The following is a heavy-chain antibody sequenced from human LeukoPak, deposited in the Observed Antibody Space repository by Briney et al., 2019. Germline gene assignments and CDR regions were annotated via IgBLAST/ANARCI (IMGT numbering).Heavy chain of an antibody. CDR3: ARGYSALDY. V-gene: IGHV3-48*02. D-gene: IGHD6-13*01. Sequence: PGGSLRLSCAASGFTFNTYAMSWVRQAPGKGLEWVSYISSNSITIYYADSVKGRFTISRDSAKNSLYLQMNSLRDEDTAVYYCARGYSALDYWGQGTLVTVSS. J-gene: IGHJ4*02. CDR1: GFTFNTYA. CDR2: ISSNSITI.